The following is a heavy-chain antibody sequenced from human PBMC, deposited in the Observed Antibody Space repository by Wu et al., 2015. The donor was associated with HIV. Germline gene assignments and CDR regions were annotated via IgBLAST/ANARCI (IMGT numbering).Heavy chain of an antibody. CDR2: VIPMFGTP. CDR3: ASSDTEEAMELY. D-gene: IGHD5-18*01. V-gene: IGHV1-69*05. CDR1: GGTFYDFA. Sequence: QVQLLQSGAEVKKPGSSVTVSCKISGGTFYDFAVNWVRQAPGQGLEWVGAVIPMFGTPIYPQKFRHRLTVSSYGSMTTVYMELRNLTFEDTAVYYCASSDTEEAMELYWGQGTLVTVSS. J-gene: IGHJ4*02.